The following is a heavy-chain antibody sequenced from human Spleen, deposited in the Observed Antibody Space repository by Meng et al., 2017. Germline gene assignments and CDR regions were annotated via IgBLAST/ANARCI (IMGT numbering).Heavy chain of an antibody. Sequence: EVQLVESGGGLVQPGGSLRLSCAASGFTFSSYAMNWVRQAPGKGLEWVSVISAGGGTTYYADSVKGRFTISRDDSKNTLYLQMDGLRTEDTAVYYCATSERATLLFDYWGPGTLVTVSS. CDR2: ISAGGGTT. D-gene: IGHD2-2*01. CDR1: GFTFSSYA. J-gene: IGHJ4*02. CDR3: ATSERATLLFDY. V-gene: IGHV3-23*04.